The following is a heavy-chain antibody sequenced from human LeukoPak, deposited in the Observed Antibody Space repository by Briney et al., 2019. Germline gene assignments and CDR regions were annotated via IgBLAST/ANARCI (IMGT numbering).Heavy chain of an antibody. CDR2: IKQDGSEK. CDR3: AKELSSGYGMEV. D-gene: IGHD6-19*01. J-gene: IGHJ6*02. V-gene: IGHV3-7*01. Sequence: GGSLRLSCAASGFTFSSYWMSWVRQAPGKGLEWVANIKQDGSEKYYVDSVKGRFTISRDNAKNSLYLQMNGLRADDTAVYYCAKELSSGYGMEVWGQGTTVTVSS. CDR1: GFTFSSYW.